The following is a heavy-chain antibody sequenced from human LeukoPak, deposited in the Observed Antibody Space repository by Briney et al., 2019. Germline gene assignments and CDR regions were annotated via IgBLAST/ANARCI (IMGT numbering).Heavy chain of an antibody. D-gene: IGHD5-18*01. V-gene: IGHV1-18*01. Sequence: ASVKVSCKASGYTFTSYGISWVRQAPGQGLEWMGWISAYSGNTNYAQKLQGRVTMTTDTSASTAYMELRSLRSDDTAVYYCARCGYSYGFFDYWGQGTLVTVSS. CDR2: ISAYSGNT. CDR3: ARCGYSYGFFDY. CDR1: GYTFTSYG. J-gene: IGHJ4*02.